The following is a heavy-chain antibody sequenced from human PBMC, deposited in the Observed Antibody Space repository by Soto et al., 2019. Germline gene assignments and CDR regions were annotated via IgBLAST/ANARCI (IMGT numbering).Heavy chain of an antibody. J-gene: IGHJ4*02. D-gene: IGHD6-19*01. CDR1: GFTFRSYA. Sequence: EVQLLESGGGLVQPGGSLRLSCAASGFTFRSYAMSWVRQAPGKGLEWVAAISGSGGSTYYADSVKGRFTISRDTSKNTLYLQMNSLRAEDTAVYYCAKDIAGSGWYYFDYWGQGPLVTVSS. V-gene: IGHV3-23*01. CDR2: ISGSGGST. CDR3: AKDIAGSGWYYFDY.